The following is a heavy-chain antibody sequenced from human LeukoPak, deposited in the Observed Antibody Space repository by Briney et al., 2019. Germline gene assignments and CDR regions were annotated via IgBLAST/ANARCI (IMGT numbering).Heavy chain of an antibody. D-gene: IGHD3-22*01. J-gene: IGHJ3*02. CDR1: GGSSSGYY. Sequence: SETLSLTCAVYGGSSSGYYWSWIRQPPGKGLEWIGEINHSGSTNYNPSLKSRVTISVDTSKNQFSLKLSSVTAADTAVYYCARAPTWYYDSRPGAFDIWGQGTMVTVSS. CDR2: INHSGST. V-gene: IGHV4-34*01. CDR3: ARAPTWYYDSRPGAFDI.